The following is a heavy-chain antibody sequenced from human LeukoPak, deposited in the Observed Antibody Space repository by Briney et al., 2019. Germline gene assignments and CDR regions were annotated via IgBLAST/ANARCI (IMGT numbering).Heavy chain of an antibody. CDR1: GFTFSNAW. CDR2: IKSKTDGGTT. J-gene: IGHJ4*02. D-gene: IGHD3-9*01. Sequence: GGSLRLSCAASGFTFSNAWMSWVRQAPGKGLEWVGRIKSKTDGGTTDYAAPVKGRFTISRDDSKNTLYLQMNSLKTKDTAVYYCSLDYDILTGYVFDYWGQGTLVTVSS. CDR3: SLDYDILTGYVFDY. V-gene: IGHV3-15*01.